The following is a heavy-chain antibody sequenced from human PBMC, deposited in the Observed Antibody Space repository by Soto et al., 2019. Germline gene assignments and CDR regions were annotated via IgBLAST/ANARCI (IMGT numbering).Heavy chain of an antibody. V-gene: IGHV3-30-3*01. CDR3: PRALRTGAFDY. Sequence: QVQLVESGGGVVQPGRSLRLSCAASGFTFSSYAMHWVRQAPGKGLEWVAVISYDGINKYYADSVKGRFTISRDNSKTTRYLQMNSLRAEDTAVYYSPRALRTGAFDYWGQGTLVIVSS. CDR2: ISYDGINK. J-gene: IGHJ4*02. D-gene: IGHD7-27*01. CDR1: GFTFSSYA.